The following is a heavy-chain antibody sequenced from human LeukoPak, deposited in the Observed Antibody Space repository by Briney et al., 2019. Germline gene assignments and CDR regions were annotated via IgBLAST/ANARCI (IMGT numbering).Heavy chain of an antibody. CDR1: GGSFSGYY. D-gene: IGHD3-10*01. Sequence: SETLSLTCAVYGGSFSGYYWSWTRQPPGKGLEWIGEINHSGSTNYNPSLKSRVTISVDTSKNQFSVKLSSVTAADTAVYYCARLRYYGSGSYPMTGNWFDPWGQGTLVTVSS. J-gene: IGHJ5*02. CDR3: ARLRYYGSGSYPMTGNWFDP. V-gene: IGHV4-34*01. CDR2: INHSGST.